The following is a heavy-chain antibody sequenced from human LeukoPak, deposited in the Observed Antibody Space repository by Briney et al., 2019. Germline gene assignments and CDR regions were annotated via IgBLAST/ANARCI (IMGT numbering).Heavy chain of an antibody. V-gene: IGHV1-46*01. D-gene: IGHD2-2*01. J-gene: IGHJ4*02. CDR3: ARDLAPRDIVVVPAAPADY. Sequence: ASVKVSCKASGYTFTSYYMHWVRQAPGQGPEWMGIINPSGGSTSYAQKFQGRVTMTRDTSISTAYMELSRLRSDDTAVYYCARDLAPRDIVVVPAAPADYWGQGTLVTVSS. CDR1: GYTFTSYY. CDR2: INPSGGST.